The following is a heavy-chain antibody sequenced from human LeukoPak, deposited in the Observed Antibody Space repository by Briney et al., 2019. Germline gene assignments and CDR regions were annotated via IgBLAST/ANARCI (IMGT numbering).Heavy chain of an antibody. CDR2: FDPEDGET. V-gene: IGHV1-24*01. D-gene: IGHD4-23*01. J-gene: IGHJ4*02. CDR3: ATELATVITIARHY. CDR1: GYTLTELS. Sequence: ASVKVSCKVSGYTLTELSMHWVRQAPGKGLEWMGGFDPEDGETIYAQKFQGRVTMTEDTSTDTAYMELSSLRCEDTAVYYCATELATVITIARHYWGQGTLVTVSS.